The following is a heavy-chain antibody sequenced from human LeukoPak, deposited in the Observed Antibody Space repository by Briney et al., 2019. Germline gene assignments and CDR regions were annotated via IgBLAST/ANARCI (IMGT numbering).Heavy chain of an antibody. Sequence: GGSLRLSCAASGFTFSSYAMSWVRQAPGKGLEWVAAINGSGGRTYYADSVKGRFTISRDNSKNTLYLQMNSLGAEDTAVYYGAKLNSHYYDSSGVDYWGQGTLVTVSS. V-gene: IGHV3-23*01. CDR1: GFTFSSYA. D-gene: IGHD3-22*01. J-gene: IGHJ4*02. CDR3: AKLNSHYYDSSGVDY. CDR2: INGSGGRT.